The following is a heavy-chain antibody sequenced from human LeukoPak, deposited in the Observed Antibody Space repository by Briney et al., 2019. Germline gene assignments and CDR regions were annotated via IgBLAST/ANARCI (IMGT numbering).Heavy chain of an antibody. CDR1: GFTFSSYS. CDR3: ARGLSYSSGWYIGY. D-gene: IGHD6-19*01. V-gene: IGHV3-21*01. J-gene: IGHJ4*02. CDR2: ISSSSSYI. Sequence: PGGSLRLSCAASGFTFSSYSMNWVRQAPGKGLEWVSSISSSSSYIYYADSVMGRFTISRDNAKNSLYLQMNSLRAEDTAVYYCARGLSYSSGWYIGYWGQGTLVTVSS.